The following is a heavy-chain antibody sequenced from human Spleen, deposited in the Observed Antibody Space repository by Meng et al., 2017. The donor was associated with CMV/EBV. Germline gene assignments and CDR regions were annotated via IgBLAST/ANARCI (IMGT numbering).Heavy chain of an antibody. J-gene: IGHJ4*02. CDR3: AREGSSSPTWAVDY. Sequence: ACGFTFSSYAMHWVRQAPGKGLGWVAVISYDGSNKYYADSVKGRFTISRDNSKNTLYPQMNSLRAEDTAVYYCAREGSSSPTWAVDYWGQGTLVTVSS. V-gene: IGHV3-30-3*01. D-gene: IGHD6-6*01. CDR1: GFTFSSYA. CDR2: ISYDGSNK.